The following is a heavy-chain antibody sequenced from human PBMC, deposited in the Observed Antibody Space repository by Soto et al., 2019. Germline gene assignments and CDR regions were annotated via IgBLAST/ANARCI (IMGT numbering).Heavy chain of an antibody. CDR2: ISYDGSNE. J-gene: IGHJ4*02. D-gene: IGHD5-18*01. CDR1: GFTFTHYA. CDR3: AKKAGIGVDTAMVAIFDY. Sequence: QVQLVESGGGVVQPGRSLRLSCAASGFTFTHYAMHWVRKAPVKGLEWVAVISYDGSNEYYADSVKGRFTIARDNSKNTVYLQMDSLRTEDTAVYYCAKKAGIGVDTAMVAIFDYWGQGTLVTVST. V-gene: IGHV3-30*18.